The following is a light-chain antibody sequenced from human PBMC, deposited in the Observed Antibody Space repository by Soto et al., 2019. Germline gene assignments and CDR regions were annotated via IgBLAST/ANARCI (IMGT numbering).Light chain of an antibody. V-gene: IGKV1-5*01. CDR1: HSIDTW. J-gene: IGKJ1*01. Sequence: DIQMTQSPSALSASLGDRVTITCRASHSIDTWLAWYQQRPGKAPNLLIYDASSLASGVPSRFSGGGSGTEFTLTISNLQPDDFGTYYCHQRQSWPRTFGQGT. CDR2: DAS. CDR3: HQRQSWPRT.